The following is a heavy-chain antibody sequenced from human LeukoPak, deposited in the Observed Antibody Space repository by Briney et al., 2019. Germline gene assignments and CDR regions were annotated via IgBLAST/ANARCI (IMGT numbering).Heavy chain of an antibody. CDR2: IYYSGRT. Sequence: SETLSLTCSVSGDSVSRSVSYWDWIRQPPGKGLEWIGTIYYSGRTYYSPSLKSRVTMSVDPSNNQFSLNLRSVTAADTAVYYCARRRYYDGSGYLEWGQGTLLSVSS. CDR3: ARRRYYDGSGYLE. D-gene: IGHD3-22*01. V-gene: IGHV4-39*01. J-gene: IGHJ1*01. CDR1: GDSVSRSVSY.